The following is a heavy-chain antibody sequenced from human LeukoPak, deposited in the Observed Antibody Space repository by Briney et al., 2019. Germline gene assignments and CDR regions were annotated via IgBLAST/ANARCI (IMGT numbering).Heavy chain of an antibody. CDR1: GFTFSSYW. CDR2: INTDGTDR. J-gene: IGHJ4*02. Sequence: AGGSLRLSCAASGFTFSSYWMYWVRQAPGKGPMWVSRINTDGTDRAHADSVVKGRFTISRDNAKNTPYLQMSSLRAEDTAVYFCVGYNWNYPDYWGQGTLVTVSS. D-gene: IGHD1-7*01. CDR3: VGYNWNYPDY. V-gene: IGHV3-74*03.